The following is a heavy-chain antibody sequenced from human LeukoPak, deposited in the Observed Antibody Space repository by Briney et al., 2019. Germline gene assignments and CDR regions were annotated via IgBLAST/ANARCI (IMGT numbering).Heavy chain of an antibody. CDR1: GGSISSSNW. J-gene: IGHJ5*02. D-gene: IGHD6-6*01. V-gene: IGHV4-4*02. CDR3: AREYSSSRWFDP. Sequence: PSETLSLTCAVSGGSISSSNWWSWVRQPPGKGLEWIGEIYHSGSTNYNPSLKSRVTISVDRSKNQFSLKLSSVTAADTAVYYCAREYSSSRWFDPWGQGTLVTVSS. CDR2: IYHSGST.